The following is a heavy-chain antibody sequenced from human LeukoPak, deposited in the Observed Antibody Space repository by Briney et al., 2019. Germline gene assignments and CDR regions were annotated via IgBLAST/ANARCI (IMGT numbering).Heavy chain of an antibody. D-gene: IGHD3-22*01. Sequence: PSETLSLTCGVSGGSIRSYFWSWVRQPAGKGREWIGRTYISGSTKYNPSLKSRVTMSIDTSKNQFSLNLSSVTAADTAVYYCATFYDGSGYYFGYWGQGTLVSVSS. CDR1: GGSIRSYF. J-gene: IGHJ4*02. CDR3: ATFYDGSGYYFGY. V-gene: IGHV4-4*07. CDR2: TYISGST.